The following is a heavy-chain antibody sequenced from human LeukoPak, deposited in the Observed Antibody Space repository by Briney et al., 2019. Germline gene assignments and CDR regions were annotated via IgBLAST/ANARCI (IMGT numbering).Heavy chain of an antibody. Sequence: GGSLRLSCAASGFTFSSNYMSWVRQAPGKGREWVSVIYSAGSTYYADSVKGRFTISRDNSKNTLYLQMNSLRAEDTAVYYCARVSSSWYVDYWGQGTLVTVSS. CDR1: GFTFSSNY. D-gene: IGHD6-13*01. J-gene: IGHJ4*02. CDR3: ARVSSSWYVDY. V-gene: IGHV3-66*01. CDR2: IYSAGST.